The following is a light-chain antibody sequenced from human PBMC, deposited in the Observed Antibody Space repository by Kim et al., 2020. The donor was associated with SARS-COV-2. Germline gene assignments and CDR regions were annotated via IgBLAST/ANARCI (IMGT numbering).Light chain of an antibody. V-gene: IGLV3-21*04. CDR1: NIGSKS. CDR3: QVWDSSSVLRV. CDR2: YDS. Sequence: SYELTQPPSVSVAPGKTARITCGGNNIGSKSVHWYQQKPGQAPVLVIYYDSDRPSGIPERFSGSNSGNTATLTISRVEAGDEADYYCQVWDSSSVLRVFGGGTQLTDL. J-gene: IGLJ3*02.